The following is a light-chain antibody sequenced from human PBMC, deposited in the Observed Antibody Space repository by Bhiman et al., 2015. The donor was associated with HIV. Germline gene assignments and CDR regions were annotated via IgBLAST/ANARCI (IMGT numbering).Light chain of an antibody. CDR3: GTWDSSLSAGV. CDR2: ENN. V-gene: IGLV1-51*02. Sequence: QSVLTQPPSVSAAPGQKVTISCSGGSSNIGDNSVSWYQQLPGTAPKLLIYENNKRPSGIPDRFSGSKSGTSATLDITGLQTGDEADYYCGTWDSSLSAGVFGTGTKVTVL. J-gene: IGLJ1*01. CDR1: SSNIGDNS.